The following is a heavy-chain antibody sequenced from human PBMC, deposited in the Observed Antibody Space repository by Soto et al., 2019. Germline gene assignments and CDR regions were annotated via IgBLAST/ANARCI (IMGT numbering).Heavy chain of an antibody. J-gene: IGHJ6*02. Sequence: ASVKVSCKASGYTFTGYYMHWLPQAPGQGLQGMGWINPNSGGTNYAQKFQGRVTMTRDTSISTGYMELSRMRSDDTAVYYCARVYYXDSSGTSSVGYYYGMDVWGQGTTVTVSS. D-gene: IGHD3-22*01. CDR1: GYTFTGYY. CDR2: INPNSGGT. V-gene: IGHV1-2*02. CDR3: ARVYYXDSSGTSSVGYYYGMDV.